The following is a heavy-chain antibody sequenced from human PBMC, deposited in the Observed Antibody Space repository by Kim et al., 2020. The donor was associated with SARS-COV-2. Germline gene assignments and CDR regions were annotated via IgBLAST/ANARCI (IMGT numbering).Heavy chain of an antibody. CDR1: GFIFSDSV. CDR2: ISGSGDST. J-gene: IGHJ4*02. CDR3: AVSYRTY. Sequence: GGSLRLSCAASGFIFSDSVMGWVRQAPGKGLEWVSTISGSGDSTYYADSVKDRFTISRDNSRNTLYLQMNTLRAEDTALYYCAVSYRTYWGQGTLVTVSS. V-gene: IGHV3-23*01. D-gene: IGHD3-10*01.